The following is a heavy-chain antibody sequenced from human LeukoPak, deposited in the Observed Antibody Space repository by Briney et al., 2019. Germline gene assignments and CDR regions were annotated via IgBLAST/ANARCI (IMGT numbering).Heavy chain of an antibody. V-gene: IGHV4-39*01. CDR3: ARLTGRDTSDWPYFHY. Sequence: SETLSLTCTVSGSSIRSSSYHWGWVRQPPGKGLEWIGNIHYSGSTSHNPSLKSRVTLSVDTSKNQFSLKLSSVTAADTAVFYCARLTGRDTSDWPYFHYWGQGALVTVSS. CDR1: GSSIRSSSYH. CDR2: IHYSGST. J-gene: IGHJ4*01. D-gene: IGHD2-2*01.